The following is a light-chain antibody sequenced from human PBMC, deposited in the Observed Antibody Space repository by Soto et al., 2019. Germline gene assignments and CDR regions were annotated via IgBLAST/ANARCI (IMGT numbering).Light chain of an antibody. Sequence: EIVLTQSPGTLSLSPGETASLSCRASQSVISNFLAWYQQRRGQPPRLLMYDSSKRATGIPARFTGSGSGTTFTLTISRVEPGDSAVYYCQPTFHSPRTFGQGTRLEIK. CDR2: DSS. V-gene: IGKV3-20*01. CDR3: QPTFHSPRT. J-gene: IGKJ2*01. CDR1: QSVISNF.